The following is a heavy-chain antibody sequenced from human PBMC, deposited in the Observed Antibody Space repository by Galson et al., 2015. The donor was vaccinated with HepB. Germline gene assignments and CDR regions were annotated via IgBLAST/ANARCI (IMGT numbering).Heavy chain of an antibody. D-gene: IGHD3-3*01. J-gene: IGHJ6*03. CDR2: IIPIFGTA. Sequence: SVKVSCKASGGTLSSYAISWVRQAPGQGLEWMGGIIPIFGTANYAQKFQGRVTITADESTSTAYMELSSLRSEDTAVYYCAGEGKPYYDFWSGYPGTKKYYYYMDVWGKGTTVTVSS. CDR3: AGEGKPYYDFWSGYPGTKKYYYYMDV. CDR1: GGTLSSYA. V-gene: IGHV1-69*13.